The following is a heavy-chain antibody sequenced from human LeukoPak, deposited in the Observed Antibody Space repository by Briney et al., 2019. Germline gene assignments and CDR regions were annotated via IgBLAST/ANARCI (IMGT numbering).Heavy chain of an antibody. V-gene: IGHV3-48*04. CDR3: AREGSYLNTGASYYLHWFDP. J-gene: IGHJ5*02. CDR1: GFTFSIHG. D-gene: IGHD2-8*02. Sequence: GGSLRLSCAASGFTFSIHGMNWVRQAPGKGLEWVSYISSSGSTIYYADSVKGRFTISRDNAKNTLYLQMNGLRAEDTAIYYCAREGSYLNTGASYYLHWFDPWGQGTLVTVSS. CDR2: ISSSGSTI.